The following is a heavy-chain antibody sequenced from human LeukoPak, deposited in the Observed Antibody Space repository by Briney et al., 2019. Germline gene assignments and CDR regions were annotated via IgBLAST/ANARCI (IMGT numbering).Heavy chain of an antibody. V-gene: IGHV4-59*01. CDR1: GGSISSYY. CDR2: IYYSGST. Sequence: SETLSLTCTVSGGSISSYYWSWIRQHPGKGLEWIGYIYYSGSTNYNPSLKSRVTISVDTSKNQFSLKLSSVTAADTAVYYCARDRRRIAAAATGWFDPWGQGTLVTVSS. D-gene: IGHD6-13*01. CDR3: ARDRRRIAAAATGWFDP. J-gene: IGHJ5*02.